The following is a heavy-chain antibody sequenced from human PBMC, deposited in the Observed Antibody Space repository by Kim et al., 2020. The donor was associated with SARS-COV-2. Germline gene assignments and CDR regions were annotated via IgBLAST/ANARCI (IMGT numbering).Heavy chain of an antibody. D-gene: IGHD2-2*01. V-gene: IGHV1-46*01. Sequence: FQGRVTMTRDTSTSTVYMELSSLRSEDTAVYYCARDLLGDIVVVPAGLDPWGQGTLVTVSS. J-gene: IGHJ5*02. CDR3: ARDLLGDIVVVPAGLDP.